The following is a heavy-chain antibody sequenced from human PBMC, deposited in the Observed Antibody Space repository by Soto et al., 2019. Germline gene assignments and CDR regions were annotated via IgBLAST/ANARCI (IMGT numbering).Heavy chain of an antibody. Sequence: QVQLQESGPGLVKPSQTLSLTCTVSGGSISSGGYYWSWIRQHPGKGLEWIGYIYYSGSTYYNPSLKSRVTISVDTSKNQFSLKLSSVTAADTAVYYCARSIAAPLVPMGAFDIWGQGTMVTVSS. D-gene: IGHD6-6*01. CDR1: GGSISSGGYY. CDR2: IYYSGST. CDR3: ARSIAAPLVPMGAFDI. V-gene: IGHV4-31*03. J-gene: IGHJ3*02.